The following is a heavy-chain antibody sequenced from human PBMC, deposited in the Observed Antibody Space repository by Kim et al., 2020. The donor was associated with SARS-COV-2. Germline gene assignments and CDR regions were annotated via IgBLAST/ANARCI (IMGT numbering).Heavy chain of an antibody. CDR2: IAPRGAT. Sequence: GGSLRLSCAASGFDFNSHAMNWFRQAPEKGLEWISYIAPRGATTYADSVKGRFIIFCDTSYNTVFLQQNNLIAEDTAIYFCCIGHVADWGQGHLGNVS. J-gene: IGHJ4*02. CDR3: CIGHVAD. CDR1: GFDFNSHA. D-gene: IGHD2-21*01. V-gene: IGHV3-23*01.